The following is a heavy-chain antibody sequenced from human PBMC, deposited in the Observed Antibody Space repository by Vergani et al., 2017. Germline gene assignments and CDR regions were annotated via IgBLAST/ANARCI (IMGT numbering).Heavy chain of an antibody. D-gene: IGHD3-10*01. V-gene: IGHV4-59*02. CDR1: GASVNSYY. J-gene: IGHJ4*02. CDR3: ARSRIYYGAGSPDY. Sequence: QVKLQESGPGLVKPSETLSLTCTVSGASVNSYYWSWIRQPPGKGLEWMGYVSFRGDTLYDPSVKCRMTISLNTSSNQFSLSLTSVTAADTAVYYCARSRIYYGAGSPDYWGQGTLVTVSS. CDR2: VSFRGDT.